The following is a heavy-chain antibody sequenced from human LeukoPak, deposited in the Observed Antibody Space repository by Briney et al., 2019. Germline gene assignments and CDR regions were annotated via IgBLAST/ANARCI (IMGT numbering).Heavy chain of an antibody. CDR2: IRSKAYGGTT. CDR3: TQYTYGFFQY. CDR1: GFTFGDYA. D-gene: IGHD5-18*01. J-gene: IGHJ4*02. Sequence: GGSLRLSCTASGFTFGDYAMSWVRQAPGKGLKWVGFIRSKAYGGTTEYAASVKGRFTISRDDSKSIAYLQMNSLKTEDTAVYYCTQYTYGFFQYWGQGTLVTVSS. V-gene: IGHV3-49*04.